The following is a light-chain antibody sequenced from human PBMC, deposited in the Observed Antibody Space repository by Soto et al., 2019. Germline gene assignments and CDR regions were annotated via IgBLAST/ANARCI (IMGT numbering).Light chain of an antibody. J-gene: IGLJ1*01. Sequence: QSALTQPRSESGSPGQSVTISCTGSSSDVGGYKYVSWYQQHPGKAPKLMIYDVSKRPSGVPDRFSGSKSGNTASLTISGLQAKDEADYYCCAYAGSYIYVFGTGTKLTVL. CDR1: SSDVGGYKY. V-gene: IGLV2-11*01. CDR3: CAYAGSYIYV. CDR2: DVS.